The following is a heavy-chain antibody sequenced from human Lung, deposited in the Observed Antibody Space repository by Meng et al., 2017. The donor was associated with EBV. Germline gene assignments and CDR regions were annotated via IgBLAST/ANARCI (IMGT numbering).Heavy chain of an antibody. Sequence: QVTLVQLGCGYRKLGAVCEVSCVASGFPFISYSMHWLRHAPGQGLEWMGCINPNTGNTTYAQGITGRFVFSLATAVSTAYLQISSLKADDTAVYYCASDSEAADYWGQGTLVTVSS. CDR2: INPNTGNT. J-gene: IGHJ4*02. CDR1: GFPFISYS. V-gene: IGHV7-4-1*02. CDR3: ASDSEAADY. D-gene: IGHD6-25*01.